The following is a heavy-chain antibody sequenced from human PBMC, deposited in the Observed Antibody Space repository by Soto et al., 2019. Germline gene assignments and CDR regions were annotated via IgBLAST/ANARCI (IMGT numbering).Heavy chain of an antibody. CDR2: IYSGGST. J-gene: IGHJ4*02. CDR3: ARVLGTRTYAYY. D-gene: IGHD3-16*01. CDR1: GFTVSSNY. Sequence: EVQLVETGGGLIQPGGSLRLSCAASGFTVSSNYMSWVRQAPGKGLEWVSVIYSGGSTDYADSVKCQFTISRDISKNTLYLQMNSLRAEDTAVYSCARVLGTRTYAYYWGQGTLVTVSS. V-gene: IGHV3-53*02.